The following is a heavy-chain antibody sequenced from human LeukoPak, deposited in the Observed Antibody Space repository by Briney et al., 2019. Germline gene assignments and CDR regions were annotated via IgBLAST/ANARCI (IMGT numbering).Heavy chain of an antibody. CDR1: GGSISSYY. CDR2: IYTSGST. Sequence: SETLSLTCTVSGGSISSYYWSWIRQPAGKGLEWIGRIYTSGSTNYNPSLKSRFTMSVDTSKNQFSLKLSSVTAADTAVYYCERVALIVAAAGGCYYYMDVWGKGTTVTVSS. J-gene: IGHJ6*03. D-gene: IGHD6-13*01. CDR3: ERVALIVAAAGGCYYYMDV. V-gene: IGHV4-4*07.